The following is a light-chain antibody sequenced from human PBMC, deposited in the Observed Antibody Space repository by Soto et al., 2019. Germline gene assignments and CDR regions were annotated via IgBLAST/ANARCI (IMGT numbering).Light chain of an antibody. CDR2: SNN. Sequence: QSVLTQPPSACGTPGQRGTISCSGTSSNIGSNTVNWYQQLQGTAPKLLIYSNNHRPSGVPDRFSGSKSGTSASLAISGLQSEDEADYYCAAWDDSLNGVVFGGGTQRTVL. CDR1: SSNIGSNT. V-gene: IGLV1-44*01. CDR3: AAWDDSLNGVV. J-gene: IGLJ2*01.